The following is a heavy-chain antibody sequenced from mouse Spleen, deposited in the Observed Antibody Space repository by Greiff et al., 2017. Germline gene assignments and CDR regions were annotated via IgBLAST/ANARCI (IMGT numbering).Heavy chain of an antibody. CDR1: GYAFSSYW. D-gene: IGHD1-1*01. CDR3: ARSVILRSHWYFDV. CDR2: IYPGDGDT. V-gene: IGHV1-80*01. J-gene: IGHJ1*01. Sequence: QVQLQQSGAELVKPGASVKISCKASGYAFSSYWMNWVKQRPGKGLEWIGQIYPGDGDTNYNGKFKGKATLTADKSSSTAYMQLSSLTSEDSAVYFCARSVILRSHWYFDVWGAGTTVTVSS.